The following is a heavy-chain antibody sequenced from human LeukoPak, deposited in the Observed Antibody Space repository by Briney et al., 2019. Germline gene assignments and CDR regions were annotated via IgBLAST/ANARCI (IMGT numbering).Heavy chain of an antibody. D-gene: IGHD3-3*01. CDR3: ARAKTYVFWSGFLGPEYFDY. CDR1: GGSISSYY. CDR2: IYTSGST. V-gene: IGHV4-4*07. J-gene: IGHJ4*02. Sequence: TSETLSLTCTVSGGSISSYYWSWIRQPAGKGLEWIGRIYTSGSTNYNPSLKSRVTMSVDTSKNQFSLKLSSVTAADTAGYYCARAKTYVFWSGFLGPEYFDYWGQGTVVTVSS.